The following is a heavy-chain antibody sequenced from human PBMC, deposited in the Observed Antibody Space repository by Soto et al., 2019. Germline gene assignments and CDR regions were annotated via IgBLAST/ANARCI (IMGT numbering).Heavy chain of an antibody. D-gene: IGHD3-3*01. CDR3: ARPVWSGYSYYFDY. CDR2: IYPGDSDT. V-gene: IGHV5-51*01. Sequence: PGESLKVSCKGSGYSFASYWIGWVRQMPGKGLEWMGIIYPGDSDTRYSRSFQGQVTISAHKSISTAYLQWSSLKASDTAMYYCARPVWSGYSYYFDYWGQGTLVTVSS. J-gene: IGHJ4*02. CDR1: GYSFASYW.